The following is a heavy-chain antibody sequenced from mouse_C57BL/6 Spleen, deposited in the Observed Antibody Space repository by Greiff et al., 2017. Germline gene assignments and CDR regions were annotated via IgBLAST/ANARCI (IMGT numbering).Heavy chain of an antibody. J-gene: IGHJ2*01. V-gene: IGHV1-64*01. Sequence: QVQLKQSGAELVKPGASVKLSCKASGYTFTSYWMHWVKQRPGQGLEWIGMIHPNSGSTNYNEKFKSKATLTVDKSSSTAYMQLSSLTSEDSAVYYCARYYGNYGIDYWGQGTTLTVSS. D-gene: IGHD2-1*01. CDR2: IHPNSGST. CDR1: GYTFTSYW. CDR3: ARYYGNYGIDY.